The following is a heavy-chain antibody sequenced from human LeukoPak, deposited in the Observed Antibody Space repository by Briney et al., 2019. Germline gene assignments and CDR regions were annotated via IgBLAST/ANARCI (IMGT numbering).Heavy chain of an antibody. CDR1: GFTFSSFT. J-gene: IGHJ6*02. CDR3: ARNRPPDV. D-gene: IGHD1-14*01. Sequence: MAGGSLRLSCTASGFTFSSFTMNWVRQAPGKGLEWVSSISGSSSDIYYADSVKGRFTISRDNAENSLFLQMNSLRPEDTAVYYCARNRPPDVWGRGTTVTVSS. CDR2: ISGSSSDI. V-gene: IGHV3-21*01.